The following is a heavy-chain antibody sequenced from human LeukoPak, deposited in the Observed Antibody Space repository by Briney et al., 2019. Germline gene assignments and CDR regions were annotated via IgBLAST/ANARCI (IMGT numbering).Heavy chain of an antibody. D-gene: IGHD1-26*01. CDR1: GYTWTSYG. Sequence: ASVKLSCKDSGYTWTSYGISWVRQAPGQGLEWMGWISAYNGNTNYAQKLQGRVTMTTDTSTSTAYMELRSLRSDDTAVYYCARASRRPLVAAREDYWGQGTLVTVSS. CDR2: ISAYNGNT. J-gene: IGHJ4*02. CDR3: ARASRRPLVAAREDY. V-gene: IGHV1-18*01.